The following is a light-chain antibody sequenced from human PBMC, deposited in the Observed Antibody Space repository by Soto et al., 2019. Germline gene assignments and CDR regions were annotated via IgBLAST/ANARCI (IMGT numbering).Light chain of an antibody. CDR1: SSDVGGYNY. CDR2: EVS. J-gene: IGLJ2*01. V-gene: IGLV2-8*01. CDR3: SSYAAITNLGV. Sequence: QSVLTPPPSASGSPGQSVTISCIGTSSDVGGYNYVSWYQQHPGKAPKLIIYEVSKRPSGVPDRFSGSKSGNTASLTVSGLQADDEADYSCSSYAAITNLGVFGGGTKLTVL.